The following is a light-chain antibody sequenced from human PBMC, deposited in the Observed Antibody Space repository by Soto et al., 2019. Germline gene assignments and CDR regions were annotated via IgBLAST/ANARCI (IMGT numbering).Light chain of an antibody. CDR3: GTWDSSLSAGV. Sequence: QSVLTQPPSVSAAPGQKVTISCSGSSSNIGNNYVSWYQQLPGTAPKLLIYENNMRPSGIPDRFSGSKSGTSATLGITGLQTGDEADYYCGTWDSSLSAGVFGTGTKVTVL. J-gene: IGLJ1*01. CDR2: ENN. CDR1: SSNIGNNY. V-gene: IGLV1-51*02.